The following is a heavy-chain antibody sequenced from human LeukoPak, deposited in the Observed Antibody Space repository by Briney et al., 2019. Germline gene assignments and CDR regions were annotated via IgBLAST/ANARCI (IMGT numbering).Heavy chain of an antibody. Sequence: SVKGSCKASRGTFSSYAISWVRQAPGQGLEWMGRIIPILGIANYAQKFQGRVTITADKSTSTAYMELSSLRSEGTAVYYCARSDQWLAENWFDPWGQGTLVTVSS. J-gene: IGHJ5*02. CDR3: ARSDQWLAENWFDP. V-gene: IGHV1-69*04. CDR2: IIPILGIA. CDR1: RGTFSSYA. D-gene: IGHD6-19*01.